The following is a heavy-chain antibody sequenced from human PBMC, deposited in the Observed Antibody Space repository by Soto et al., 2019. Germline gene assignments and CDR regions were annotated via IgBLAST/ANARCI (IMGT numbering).Heavy chain of an antibody. D-gene: IGHD6-19*01. CDR1: GYTFTGYY. Sequence: ASVKVSCKASGYTFTGYYMHWVRQAPGQGLEWMGWINPNSGGTNYAQKFQGWVTMARDTSISTAYMELSRLGSDDTAVYYCARFSAGYSSGWSWNYYYGMDVWGQGTTVTVSS. V-gene: IGHV1-2*04. CDR3: ARFSAGYSSGWSWNYYYGMDV. J-gene: IGHJ6*02. CDR2: INPNSGGT.